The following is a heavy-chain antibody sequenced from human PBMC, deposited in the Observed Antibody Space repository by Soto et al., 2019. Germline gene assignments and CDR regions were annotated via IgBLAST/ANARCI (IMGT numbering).Heavy chain of an antibody. D-gene: IGHD3-10*01. Sequence: GASVKVSCKASGYTFTSYAMHWVRQAPGQRLEWMGWINAGNGNTKYSQKFQGRVTITRDTSASTAYMELSSLRSEDTAVCYCAREGDRGDITMVRGVISSPFVPWGQGTLVTV. CDR1: GYTFTSYA. V-gene: IGHV1-3*01. CDR2: INAGNGNT. CDR3: AREGDRGDITMVRGVISSPFVP. J-gene: IGHJ5*02.